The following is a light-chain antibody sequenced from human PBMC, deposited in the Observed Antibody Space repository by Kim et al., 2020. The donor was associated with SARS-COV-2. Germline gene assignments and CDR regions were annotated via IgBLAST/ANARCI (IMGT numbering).Light chain of an antibody. CDR2: QDS. Sequence: VTPGQTAGITCSGDELGNKYTSCYPQRPGQSPVLVMYQDSKRPSGIPERFSGSNSGNTATLTISGTQAMDEADYYCQAWDSSTAVVFGGGTKLTVL. CDR3: QAWDSSTAVV. V-gene: IGLV3-1*01. CDR1: ELGNKY. J-gene: IGLJ2*01.